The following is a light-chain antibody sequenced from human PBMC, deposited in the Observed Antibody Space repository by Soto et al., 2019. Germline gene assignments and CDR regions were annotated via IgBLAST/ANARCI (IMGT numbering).Light chain of an antibody. V-gene: IGLV4-69*02. J-gene: IGLJ3*02. CDR2: INNDGSH. CDR3: QTWCTGPWV. Sequence: QSVLTQSPSASASLGASVKLTCTLSSGHNSYAIAWHQQQPEKGPRYVMKINNDGSHIKGDGIPDRFSGSSSGAERYLTISSLQSEDAADYYCQTWCTGPWVFGGGTKLTVL. CDR1: SGHNSYA.